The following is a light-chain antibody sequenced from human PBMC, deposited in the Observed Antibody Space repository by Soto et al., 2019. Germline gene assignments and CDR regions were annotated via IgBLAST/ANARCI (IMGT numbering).Light chain of an antibody. Sequence: EIVLTQSPGTMSLSPGERATLSCRASQSVSSNYLAWYQQKPGQAPWLLIFGASNRATGIQDRFSGSGSGTDFTLTISRLGPEDFGVYYCQQYGSARALSVGGGTKVEIK. J-gene: IGKJ4*01. CDR1: QSVSSNY. CDR3: QQYGSARALS. CDR2: GAS. V-gene: IGKV3-20*01.